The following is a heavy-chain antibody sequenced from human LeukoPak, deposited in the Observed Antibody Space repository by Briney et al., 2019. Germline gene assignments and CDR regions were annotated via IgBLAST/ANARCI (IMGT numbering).Heavy chain of an antibody. CDR3: ARGALIAARPNAYYYYGMDV. CDR2: IYYSGST. D-gene: IGHD6-6*01. J-gene: IGHJ6*02. V-gene: IGHV4-30-4*01. CDR1: GGSISSGDYY. Sequence: SETLSLTCTVSGGSISSGDYYWSWIRQPPGKGLEWIGYIYYSGSTYYNPSLKSRVTISVDTSKNQFSLKLSPVTAADTAVYYCARGALIAARPNAYYYYGMDVWGQGTTVTVSS.